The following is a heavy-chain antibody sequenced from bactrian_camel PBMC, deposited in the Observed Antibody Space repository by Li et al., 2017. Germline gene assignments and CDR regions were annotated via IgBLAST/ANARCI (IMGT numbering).Heavy chain of an antibody. J-gene: IGHJ4*01. Sequence: VQLVESGGGLVQAGGSLRLSCTASGLTFANHAMGWFRLAPGKEREAVAGIWVGGGSMDYVDSVKGRFTISQDNAKSMVYLQMNSLKPEDTAVYYCAADRRPIEVVTAALCWGQGTQVTVS. D-gene: IGHD3*01. CDR3: AADRRPIEVVTAALC. V-gene: IGHV3S60*01. CDR1: GLTFANHA. CDR2: IWVGGGSM.